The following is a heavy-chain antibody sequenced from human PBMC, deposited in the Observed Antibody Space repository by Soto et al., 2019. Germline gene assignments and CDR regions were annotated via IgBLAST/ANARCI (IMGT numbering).Heavy chain of an antibody. CDR2: ISYNGDKT. CDR1: GFSFNTYG. D-gene: IGHD6-6*01. J-gene: IGHJ4*02. Sequence: QVQLLESGGGVVQPGRSLRLSCAASGFSFNTYGMHWVRQAPGKGLEWVAVISYNGDKTFYADSVKGRFTISRDNSQSTLYLQMNSLRPEDTAVYYCAKDRIRGISYFDYWGQGTLVTVSS. CDR3: AKDRIRGISYFDY. V-gene: IGHV3-30*18.